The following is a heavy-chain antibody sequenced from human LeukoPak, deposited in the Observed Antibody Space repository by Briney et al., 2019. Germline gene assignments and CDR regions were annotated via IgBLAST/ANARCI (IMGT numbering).Heavy chain of an antibody. Sequence: GGSLRLSCAASGFTFSHFGMHWVRQAPGKGLEWLSIIWYDGSNQYYSDSVKGRFTISRDNSKNTLYLQMNSLRAEDTAVYYCARGIQLWHYFDYWGQGTLVTVSS. J-gene: IGHJ4*02. CDR3: ARGIQLWHYFDY. CDR1: GFTFSHFG. CDR2: IWYDGSNQ. D-gene: IGHD5-18*01. V-gene: IGHV3-30*02.